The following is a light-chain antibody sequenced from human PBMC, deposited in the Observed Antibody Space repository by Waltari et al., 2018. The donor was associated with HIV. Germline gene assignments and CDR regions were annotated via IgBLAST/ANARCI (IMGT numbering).Light chain of an antibody. CDR2: EVT. Sequence: QSALTQPPSVSGSLGQSVTISCTGTSSDIGAYNRVSWYQQSPGTAPKLRIYEVTPRPSGVPVRFSGYKSGNTASLTISGLQADDEADYYCSSYTTSSTWVFGGGTKLTVL. V-gene: IGLV2-18*02. CDR3: SSYTTSSTWV. J-gene: IGLJ3*02. CDR1: SSDIGAYNR.